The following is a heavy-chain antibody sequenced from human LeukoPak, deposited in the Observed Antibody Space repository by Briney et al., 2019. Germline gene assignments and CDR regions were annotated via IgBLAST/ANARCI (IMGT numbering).Heavy chain of an antibody. CDR2: IYPGDSDT. V-gene: IGHV5-51*01. J-gene: IGHJ6*03. CDR1: GYSFTSYW. CDR3: ARGPYYYYMDV. Sequence: GESLKISCKGSGYSFTSYWVGWVRQMPGKGLEWMGIIYPGDSDTRYSPSFQGQVTFSADKSISTAFLQWTSLKASDTAMYYCARGPYYYYMDVWGKGTTVTISS.